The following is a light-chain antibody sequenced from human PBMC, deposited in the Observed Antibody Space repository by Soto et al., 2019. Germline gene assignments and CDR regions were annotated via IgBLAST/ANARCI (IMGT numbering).Light chain of an antibody. CDR3: QQYNNWPGT. CDR2: GAS. CDR1: QSVSSD. Sequence: EIVITQSPATLSVSPGERATLSCRARQSVSSDLAWYQQKPGQAPRLLIYGASTRATGIPARFSGSGSGTEFTLTISSLQSEDFAVYYCQQYNNWPGTFGQGTKVDI. V-gene: IGKV3-15*01. J-gene: IGKJ1*01.